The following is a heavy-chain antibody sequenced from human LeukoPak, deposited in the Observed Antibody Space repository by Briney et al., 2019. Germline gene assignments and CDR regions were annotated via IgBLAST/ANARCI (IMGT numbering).Heavy chain of an antibody. Sequence: SETLPLTCTVSGGSISSYYWSWIRQPAGKGLEWIGRIYTSGSTNYNPSLKSRVTMSVDTSKNQFSLKLSSVTAADTAAYYCARDGDLVRGVLDAFDIWGQGTMVTVSS. CDR1: GGSISSYY. V-gene: IGHV4-4*07. J-gene: IGHJ3*02. CDR2: IYTSGST. D-gene: IGHD3-10*01. CDR3: ARDGDLVRGVLDAFDI.